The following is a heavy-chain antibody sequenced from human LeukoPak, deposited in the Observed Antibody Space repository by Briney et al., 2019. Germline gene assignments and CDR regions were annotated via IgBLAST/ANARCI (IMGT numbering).Heavy chain of an antibody. J-gene: IGHJ3*02. CDR2: INPNSGDA. D-gene: IGHD4-11*01. CDR1: GFPFNGYY. V-gene: IGHV1-2*02. Sequence: ASVKVSCKASGFPFNGYYMHWVRQASGQGLEWMGWINPNSGDANYAQKFQGRVTMTRDTSISTAYMELRRLRSDDTAVYHCAREGDSNADAFDIWGQGTMVTVSS. CDR3: AREGDSNADAFDI.